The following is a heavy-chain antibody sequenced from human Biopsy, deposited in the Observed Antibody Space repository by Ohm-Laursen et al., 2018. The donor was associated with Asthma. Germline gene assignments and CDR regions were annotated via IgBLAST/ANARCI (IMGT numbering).Heavy chain of an antibody. V-gene: IGHV3-23*01. J-gene: IGHJ5*02. Sequence: SLRLSCTASGFTVSNFAMSWVRQAPGQGLGRVSVISSGSGSTYYADSVKGRFTISRDTSMNTLYLQMNSLRAEDTAVYYCAKVGHGNGDYVGWFDPWGQGTLVTVSS. CDR1: GFTVSNFA. CDR2: ISSGSGST. CDR3: AKVGHGNGDYVGWFDP. D-gene: IGHD4-17*01.